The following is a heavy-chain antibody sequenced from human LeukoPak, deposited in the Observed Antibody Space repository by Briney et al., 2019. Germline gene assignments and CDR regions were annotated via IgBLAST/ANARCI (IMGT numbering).Heavy chain of an antibody. J-gene: IGHJ5*02. CDR3: VRDWGANGLYNFFDP. CDR1: GFTFSTYG. Sequence: GTSLRLSCAASGFTFSTYGIHWVRQAPGKGLEWVAVISYDGGKTYYADSVKGRSIISRDNSKNTLYLRVNSLTTEDTAVYYCVRDWGANGLYNFFDPWGQGTLVTVSS. V-gene: IGHV3-30*03. CDR2: ISYDGGKT. D-gene: IGHD3-16*01.